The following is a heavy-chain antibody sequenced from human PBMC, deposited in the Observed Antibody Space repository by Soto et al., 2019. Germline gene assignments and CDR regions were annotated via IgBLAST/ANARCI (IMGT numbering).Heavy chain of an antibody. J-gene: IGHJ4*02. D-gene: IGHD3-3*01. CDR3: ARLSSIFGVVIPFDY. V-gene: IGHV1-8*01. CDR1: GYTFTSYD. CDR2: MNPNSGNT. Sequence: QVQLVQSGAEVKKPGASVKVSCKASGYTFTSYDINWVRQATGQGLEWMGWMNPNSGNTGYAQKFQGRATMTINTSISTAYTELSCLRLEDTEVYYCARLSSIFGVVIPFDYWGQGTLVTVSS.